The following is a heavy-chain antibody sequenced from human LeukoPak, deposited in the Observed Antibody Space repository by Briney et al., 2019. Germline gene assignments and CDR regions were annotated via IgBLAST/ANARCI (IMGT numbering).Heavy chain of an antibody. V-gene: IGHV1-46*01. CDR1: GYTFTSYY. Sequence: GASVKVSCKASGYTFTSYYMHWVRQAPGQGLEWMGIINPSGGSTSYAQKFQGRVTMTTDTSTSTAYMELRSLRSDDTAVYYCARDVVVVTATHNDYWGQGTLVTVSS. J-gene: IGHJ4*02. CDR2: INPSGGST. D-gene: IGHD2-21*02. CDR3: ARDVVVVTATHNDY.